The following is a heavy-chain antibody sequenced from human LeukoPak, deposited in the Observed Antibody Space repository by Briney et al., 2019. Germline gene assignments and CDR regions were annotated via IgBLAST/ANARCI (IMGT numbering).Heavy chain of an antibody. CDR2: INPNSGGT. V-gene: IGHV1-2*06. CDR3: ARVSIAAAGTISGYYYYMDV. Sequence: GASVKVSCKASGYTFTGYYMHWVRQAPGQGLEWMGRINPNSGGTNYAQKFQGRVTMTRDTPISTAYMELSRLRSDDTAVYYCARVSIAAAGTISGYYYYMDVWGKGTTVTVSS. D-gene: IGHD6-13*01. J-gene: IGHJ6*03. CDR1: GYTFTGYY.